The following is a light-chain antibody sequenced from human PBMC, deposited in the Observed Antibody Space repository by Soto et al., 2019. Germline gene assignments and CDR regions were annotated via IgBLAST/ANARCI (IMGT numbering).Light chain of an antibody. CDR3: QQYGNSPFT. Sequence: EIVMTQSPATLSVSPGEGATLSCRASQSVSSKLAWYQQKPGQAPRLLIYGASTRATGIPARFSGSGSGTDFTLTISRLEPEDFEVYYCQQYGNSPFTFGGGTKVDI. CDR2: GAS. V-gene: IGKV3-15*01. CDR1: QSVSSK. J-gene: IGKJ4*01.